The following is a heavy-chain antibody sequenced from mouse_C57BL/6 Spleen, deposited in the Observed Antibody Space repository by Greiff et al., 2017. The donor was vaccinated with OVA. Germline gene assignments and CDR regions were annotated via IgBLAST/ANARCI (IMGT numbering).Heavy chain of an antibody. J-gene: IGHJ4*01. CDR1: GFTFSSYG. CDR2: ISSGGSYT. V-gene: IGHV5-6*01. CDR3: ARRGYDYDDLYYAMDY. Sequence: EVQGVESGGDLVKPGGSLKLSCAASGFTFSSYGMSWVRQTPDKRLEWVATISSGGSYTYYPDSVKGRFTISRDNAKNTLYLQMSSLKSEDTAMYYCARRGYDYDDLYYAMDYWGQGTSVTVSS. D-gene: IGHD2-4*01.